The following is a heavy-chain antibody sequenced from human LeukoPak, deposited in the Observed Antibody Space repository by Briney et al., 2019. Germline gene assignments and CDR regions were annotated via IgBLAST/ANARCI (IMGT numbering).Heavy chain of an antibody. J-gene: IGHJ5*02. CDR2: INHSGST. CDR3: ARGFLRFLEWLRVSQTNNWFDP. CDR1: GGSFSGYY. V-gene: IGHV4-34*01. Sequence: SATLSLTCAVYGGSFSGYYWSWIRQPPGKGLEWIGEINHSGSTNYNPSLKSRVTISVDTSKNQFSLKLSSVTAADTAVYYCARGFLRFLEWLRVSQTNNWFDPWGQGTLVTVSS. D-gene: IGHD3-3*01.